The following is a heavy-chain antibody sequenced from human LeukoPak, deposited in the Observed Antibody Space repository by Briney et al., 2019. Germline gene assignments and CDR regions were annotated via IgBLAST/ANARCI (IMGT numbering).Heavy chain of an antibody. D-gene: IGHD2-15*01. Sequence: PSETLSLTFTVSSGSITSYYWNWIRQPAGKGLEWIGRIYSSGSTDYNPSLKSRVTMSVDTSKNQFSLNLSSVTAADSAVYYCARARGRLLLVDYWGQGTLVTVSS. CDR3: ARARGRLLLVDY. V-gene: IGHV4-4*07. J-gene: IGHJ4*02. CDR2: IYSSGST. CDR1: SGSITSYY.